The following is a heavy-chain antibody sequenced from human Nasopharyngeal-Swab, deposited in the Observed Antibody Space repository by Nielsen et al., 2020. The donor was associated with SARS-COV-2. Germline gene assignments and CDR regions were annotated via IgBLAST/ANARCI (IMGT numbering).Heavy chain of an antibody. V-gene: IGHV4-34*01. CDR2: FKYGGSS. J-gene: IGHJ5*02. CDR3: ARGAPSSYWFDP. CDR1: GGSFSNYY. Sequence: QTLSLTCAVFGGSFSNYYWTWIRQPPGKELEWIGEFKYGGSSNYNPSLKSRVTMSLDTSTNQFSLELSSVTAADTAVYYCARGAPSSYWFDPWGQGTLVTVSS.